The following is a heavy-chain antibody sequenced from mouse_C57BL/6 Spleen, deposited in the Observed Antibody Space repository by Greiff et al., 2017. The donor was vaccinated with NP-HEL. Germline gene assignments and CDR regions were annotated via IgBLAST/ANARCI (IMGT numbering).Heavy chain of an antibody. Sequence: EVKLVESGPGLVKPSQSLSLTCSVTCYSITSGYYWNWNRQFPGNKLEWLGYISYDGSKNYKPSLKNRISITRGTTKNQFVLKLNAVTTEDAATYYCAREGTGKNLDYWGQGTTLTVSS. V-gene: IGHV3-6*01. CDR3: AREGTGKNLDY. CDR2: ISYDGSK. CDR1: CYSITSGYY. D-gene: IGHD4-1*01. J-gene: IGHJ2*01.